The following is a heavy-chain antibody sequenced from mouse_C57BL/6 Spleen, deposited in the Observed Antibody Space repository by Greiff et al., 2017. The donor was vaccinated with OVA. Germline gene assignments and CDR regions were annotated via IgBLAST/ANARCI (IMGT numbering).Heavy chain of an antibody. J-gene: IGHJ2*01. V-gene: IGHV1-76*01. CDR2: IYPGSGNT. D-gene: IGHD2-5*01. CDR3: ARSGIYSNYFDY. Sequence: QVQLKESGAELVRPGASVKLSCKASGYTFTDYYINWVKQRPGQGLEWIARIYPGSGNTYYNEKFKGKATLTAEKSSSTAYMQLSSLTSEDSAVYFCARSGIYSNYFDYWGQGTTLTVSS. CDR1: GYTFTDYY.